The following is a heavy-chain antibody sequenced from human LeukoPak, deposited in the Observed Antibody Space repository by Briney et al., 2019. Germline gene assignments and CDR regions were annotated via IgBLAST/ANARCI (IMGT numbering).Heavy chain of an antibody. CDR3: ARGHGSYYNFAD. D-gene: IGHD5-24*01. CDR2: IKQDGSET. J-gene: IGHJ4*02. Sequence: PGGSLRLSCAASGFTFSTYWRSWLRQAPGKGLEWVGNIKQDGSETKCVDSVKGRFTISRENAKNSLYLQLNSLRAEDTAVYYCARGHGSYYNFADWGQGTLVTVSS. CDR1: GFTFSTYW. V-gene: IGHV3-7*04.